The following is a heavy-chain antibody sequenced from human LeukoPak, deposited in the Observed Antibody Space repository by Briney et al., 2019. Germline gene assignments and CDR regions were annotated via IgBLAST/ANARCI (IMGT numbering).Heavy chain of an antibody. CDR2: IIPILGIA. J-gene: IGHJ5*02. D-gene: IGHD2-2*02. CDR3: ALGYCSSTSCYTDWFDP. V-gene: IGHV1-69*04. CDR1: GGTFSSYA. Sequence: SVKVSCKASGGTFSSYAISWVRRAPGQGLEWMGRIIPILGIANYAQKFQGRVTITADKSTSTAYMELSSLRSEDTAVYYCALGYCSSTSCYTDWFDPWGQGTLVTVSS.